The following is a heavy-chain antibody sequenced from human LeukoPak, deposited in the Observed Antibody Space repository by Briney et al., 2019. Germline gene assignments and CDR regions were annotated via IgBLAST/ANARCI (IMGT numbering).Heavy chain of an antibody. CDR1: GYSFTSYW. CDR3: ARLPRYYDILTGYGGGYFDY. Sequence: GESLKISCKGSGYSFTSYWIGWVRQMPGKGLEWMGIIYPGDSDTRYSPSFQGQVTISADKSISTAYLQWSSLKASDTAMYYCARLPRYYDILTGYGGGYFDYWGQGTLVTVSS. D-gene: IGHD3-9*01. CDR2: IYPGDSDT. J-gene: IGHJ4*02. V-gene: IGHV5-51*01.